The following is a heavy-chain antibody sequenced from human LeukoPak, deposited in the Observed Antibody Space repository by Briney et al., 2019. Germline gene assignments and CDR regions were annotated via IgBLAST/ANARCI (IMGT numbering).Heavy chain of an antibody. V-gene: IGHV3-23*01. CDR3: ARSRRPTVTTTFDY. CDR1: GFTFSSSA. Sequence: GGSLRLSCAASGFTFSSSAMSWVRQAPGKGLEWVSAISNNGGYTYYADSVQGRFTISRDNSKSTLCLQMYSLRAEDTAVYYCARSRRPTVTTTFDYWGQGTLVTVSS. CDR2: ISNNGGYT. D-gene: IGHD4-17*01. J-gene: IGHJ4*02.